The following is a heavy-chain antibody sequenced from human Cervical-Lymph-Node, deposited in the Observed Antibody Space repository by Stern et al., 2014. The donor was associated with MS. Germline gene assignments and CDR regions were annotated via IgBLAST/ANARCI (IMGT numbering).Heavy chain of an antibody. Sequence: QVQLQQWGAGLLKPSETLSLTCAVYGGSFQWSWIRQPPGRGLEWIGEIDHGKINPAEITNYNPSLKSRVPISLDMSGNRLSLKLSSVTAADTAVYYCASHRGYSWGQGTLVTVSS. J-gene: IGHJ5*02. CDR2: IDHGKINPAEIT. CDR3: ASHRGYS. CDR1: GGSFQ. V-gene: IGHV4-34*01. D-gene: IGHD3-22*01.